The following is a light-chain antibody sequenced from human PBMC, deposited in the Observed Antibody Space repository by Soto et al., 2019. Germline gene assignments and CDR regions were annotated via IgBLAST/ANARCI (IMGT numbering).Light chain of an antibody. CDR3: QQYESLPIT. Sequence: EIVLTQSPGTLSLSPGERATLSCRASETLSSNSLAWYQQRPGQTPRVLVYGASNRATGIPDNFSGSGSGTDFTLTISRLETEDFAVYYCQQYESLPITFGGGTKVDI. J-gene: IGKJ4*01. V-gene: IGKV3-20*01. CDR2: GAS. CDR1: ETLSSNS.